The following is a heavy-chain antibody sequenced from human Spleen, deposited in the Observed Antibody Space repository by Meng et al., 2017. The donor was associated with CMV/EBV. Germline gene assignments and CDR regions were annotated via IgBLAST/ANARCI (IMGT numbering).Heavy chain of an antibody. D-gene: IGHD6-19*01. J-gene: IGHJ5*02. CDR3: AKAQYNSGFYGCWFDP. V-gene: IGHV6-1*01. CDR2: TYYRSKWYN. CDR1: GDSVSSNIAT. Sequence: SQTLSLTCAISGDSVSSNIATWNWIRQSPSRGLEWLGRTYYRSKWYNDYAVSVKSRITINPDTSKNQFSLNLRSVTAADTAVYYCAKAQYNSGFYGCWFDPWGQGTLVTVSS.